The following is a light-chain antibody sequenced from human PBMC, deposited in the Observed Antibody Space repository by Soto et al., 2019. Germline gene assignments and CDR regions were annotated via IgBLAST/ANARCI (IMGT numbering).Light chain of an antibody. CDR2: GAS. Sequence: EIVMTQSPATLSVSPGERATLSCRASQSVSSNLAWYQQKPGQAPRLLIYGASTRATGIPDRFSGSGSGTDFTLTISSLQSEDFAVYYCQPYNNSPLTFGGGTKVDIK. CDR1: QSVSSN. V-gene: IGKV3D-15*01. J-gene: IGKJ4*02. CDR3: QPYNNSPLT.